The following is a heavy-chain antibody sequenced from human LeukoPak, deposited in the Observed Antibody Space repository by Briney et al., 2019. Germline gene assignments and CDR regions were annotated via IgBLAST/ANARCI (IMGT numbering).Heavy chain of an antibody. CDR1: GFTLSSYS. J-gene: IGHJ4*02. D-gene: IGHD5-24*01. Sequence: PGGSLRLSCAASGFTLSSYSMNWVRQAPGKGLEWVSSISSSSSYIYYADSVKGRFTISRDNAKNSLYLQMNSLRAEDTAMSYCARGGDGYNSDLDYWGQGTLVTVSS. CDR3: ARGGDGYNSDLDY. CDR2: ISSSSSYI. V-gene: IGHV3-21*01.